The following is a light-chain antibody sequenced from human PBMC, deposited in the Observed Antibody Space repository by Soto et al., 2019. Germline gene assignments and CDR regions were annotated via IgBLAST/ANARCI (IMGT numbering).Light chain of an antibody. CDR1: QSISNY. Sequence: DIQMTQSPSSLSASVGDRVTITCRARQSISNYLNWYQLKPGKVPKLLIYAASTLETGDPSRFSGSGSGTDFTLTISSLQPGDSASYYCQQSYSSWATFGGGTKVEIK. CDR3: QQSYSSWAT. CDR2: AAS. V-gene: IGKV1-39*01. J-gene: IGKJ4*01.